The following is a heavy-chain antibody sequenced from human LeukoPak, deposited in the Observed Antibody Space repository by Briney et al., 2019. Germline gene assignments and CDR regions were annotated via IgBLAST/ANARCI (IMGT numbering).Heavy chain of an antibody. V-gene: IGHV1-18*01. J-gene: IGHJ4*02. CDR2: ISANSGNT. D-gene: IGHD5-24*01. CDR1: GYTFTDNG. CDR3: ARDRDYRFDY. Sequence: ASVKVSCKASGYTFTDNGISWVRQAPGEGLEWLGWISANSGNTIFVQKFQGRISMTTDTSSSTAYMELRSLRSDDTAVYYCARDRDYRFDYWRQGTLVTVPS.